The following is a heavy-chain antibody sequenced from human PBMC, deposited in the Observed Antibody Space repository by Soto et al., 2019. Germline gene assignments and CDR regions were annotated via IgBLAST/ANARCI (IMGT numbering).Heavy chain of an antibody. J-gene: IGHJ3*01. CDR3: ARERLPAAMFYGAVDF. D-gene: IGHD2-2*01. CDR1: GGTFSSYA. CDR2: IIPIFGTA. V-gene: IGHV1-69*01. Sequence: QVQLVQSGAEVKKPGSSVKVSCKASGGTFSSYAISWVRQAPGQGLEWMGGIIPIFGTANYAQKFQGRVTITEDEPTSTAYMELSSLRSEDTAVYYCARERLPAAMFYGAVDFWGQGTMVTVSS.